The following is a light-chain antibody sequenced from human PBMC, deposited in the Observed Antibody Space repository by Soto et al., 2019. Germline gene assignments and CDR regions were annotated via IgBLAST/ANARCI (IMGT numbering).Light chain of an antibody. Sequence: EIVMTQSPVTLSVSPGQRATLSCGTSQSITTNLAWYQQKPGQAPRLLIYGASTRATGIPARFSSSGSGTEFTLTISSLQPEDFAVYYCLQFDNWPAWTFGHGTRVEV. CDR2: GAS. CDR3: LQFDNWPAWT. CDR1: QSITTN. V-gene: IGKV3-15*01. J-gene: IGKJ1*01.